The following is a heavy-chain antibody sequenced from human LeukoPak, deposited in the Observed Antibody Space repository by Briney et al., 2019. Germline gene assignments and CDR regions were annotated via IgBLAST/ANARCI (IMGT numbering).Heavy chain of an antibody. CDR3: ARRAGAYSHPYDY. CDR1: GFTFSSYG. V-gene: IGHV3-48*04. J-gene: IGHJ4*02. D-gene: IGHD4/OR15-4a*01. CDR2: ISSSSSTI. Sequence: GGSLRLSCAASGFTFSSYGMTWVRQAPGKGLEWVSYISSSSSTIYYADSVKGRFTISRDNAKNSLYLQMNSLRAEDTAVYYCARRAGAYSHPYDYWGQGTLVTVSS.